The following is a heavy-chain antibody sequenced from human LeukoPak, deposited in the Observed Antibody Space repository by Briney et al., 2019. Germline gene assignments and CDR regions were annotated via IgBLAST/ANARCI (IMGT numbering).Heavy chain of an antibody. CDR1: GGSISSHY. CDR3: ARGLVLATDDAFDI. V-gene: IGHV4-59*11. D-gene: IGHD5-12*01. J-gene: IGHJ3*02. CDR2: VYDNDIS. Sequence: SETLSLTCTVSGGSISSHYWSWIRQPPGKGLEWIGYVYDNDISNFNPSLESRVTILVDRSKSQFSLKLRSVTAADTAVYYCARGLVLATDDAFDIWGPGTMVTVSS.